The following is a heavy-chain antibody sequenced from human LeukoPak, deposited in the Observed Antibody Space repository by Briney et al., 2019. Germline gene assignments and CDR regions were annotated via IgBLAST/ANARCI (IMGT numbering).Heavy chain of an antibody. Sequence: ASEKVSCKASGYTFSDYFMHWVRQAPGQGLEWMGWINANSGGTIYAQKFQGRVTMTRDTSISTAYMDLSRLRSDDTAVYYCARDGTGVDSWGQGTLVTVSS. J-gene: IGHJ4*02. D-gene: IGHD1/OR15-1a*01. CDR2: INANSGGT. CDR3: ARDGTGVDS. CDR1: GYTFSDYF. V-gene: IGHV1-2*02.